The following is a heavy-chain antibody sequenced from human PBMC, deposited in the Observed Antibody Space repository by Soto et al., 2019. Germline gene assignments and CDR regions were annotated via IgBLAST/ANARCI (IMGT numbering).Heavy chain of an antibody. CDR1: GITFSDNY. CDR2: ISGDGSST. J-gene: IGHJ4*02. Sequence: PGGSLRLSCAVSGITFSDNYMSWIRQAPGKGLEWLSHISGDGSSTDYADSLKGRFTISRDNAENSLYLQMNSLRPEDTAMYYCARVVGIAAAGPYDFWGQGTLVTVSS. CDR3: ARVVGIAAAGPYDF. V-gene: IGHV3-11*06. D-gene: IGHD6-13*01.